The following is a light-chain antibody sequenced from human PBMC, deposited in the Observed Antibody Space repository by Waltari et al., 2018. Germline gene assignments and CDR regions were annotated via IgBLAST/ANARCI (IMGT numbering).Light chain of an antibody. V-gene: IGLV2-14*01. CDR1: SSDVGGYEY. CDR3: SSYTSSNTFV. CDR2: GVS. Sequence: QSALTPPAPVSGSPGQSITISCTGTSSDVGGYEYVSWFQQHPGKAPKVMIYGVSNRPSGVSDRFSASKSGVTASLTISGLQAEDEADYYCSSYTSSNTFVFGTGTKVTVL. J-gene: IGLJ1*01.